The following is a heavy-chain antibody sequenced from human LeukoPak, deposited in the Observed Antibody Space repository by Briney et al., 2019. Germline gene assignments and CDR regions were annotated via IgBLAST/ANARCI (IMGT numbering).Heavy chain of an antibody. CDR2: IYPSDSDT. CDR3: ARLVVTGVIDY. V-gene: IGHV5-51*01. D-gene: IGHD2-21*02. CDR1: GYSFINYW. Sequence: GESLKISFKGSGYSFINYWIGWVRQMPGKGLEWMGIIYPSDSDTRYSPSFQGQVTISADKSISTTYLQWSSLKVSDTAMYYCARLVVTGVIDYWGQGTLVTVSS. J-gene: IGHJ4*02.